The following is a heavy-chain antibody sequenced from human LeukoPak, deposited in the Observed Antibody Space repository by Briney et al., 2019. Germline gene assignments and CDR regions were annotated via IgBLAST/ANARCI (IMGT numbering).Heavy chain of an antibody. D-gene: IGHD6-13*01. Sequence: GGSLRLSCAASGFTFSSYEMNWVRQAPGKGLEWVSYISSSGSTIYYADSVKGRFTISRDNAKNSLYLQMNSLRAEDTAVYYCARYKQQLFFGWFDPWGQGTLVTVSS. V-gene: IGHV3-48*03. CDR1: GFTFSSYE. CDR3: ARYKQQLFFGWFDP. CDR2: ISSSGSTI. J-gene: IGHJ5*02.